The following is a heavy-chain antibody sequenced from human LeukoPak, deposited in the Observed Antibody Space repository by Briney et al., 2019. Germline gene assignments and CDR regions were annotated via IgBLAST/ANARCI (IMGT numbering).Heavy chain of an antibody. CDR3: AKEFPDCGGDCSYYFDY. V-gene: IGHV4-39*07. CDR2: IYYSGST. J-gene: IGHJ4*02. D-gene: IGHD2-21*01. CDR1: GGSISSSSYY. Sequence: SETLSLTCTVSGGSISSSSYYWGWIRQPPGKGLEWIGSIYYSGSTNYNPSLKSRVTISVDTSKNQFSLKLSSVTAADTAVYYCAKEFPDCGGDCSYYFDYWGQGTLVTVSS.